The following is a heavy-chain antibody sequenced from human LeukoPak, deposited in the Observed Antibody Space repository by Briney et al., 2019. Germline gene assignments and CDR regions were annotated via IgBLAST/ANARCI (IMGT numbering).Heavy chain of an antibody. Sequence: PGGSLRLSCAASGFTFSSYAMSWVRQAPGKGLGWGSAISGSGGSTYYADSVKGRFTISRDNSKNTLYLQMNSLRAEDTAVYYCAKVRGYYDSSGYYSGFDYWGQGTLVTVSS. CDR1: GFTFSSYA. CDR2: ISGSGGST. V-gene: IGHV3-23*01. CDR3: AKVRGYYDSSGYYSGFDY. J-gene: IGHJ4*02. D-gene: IGHD3-22*01.